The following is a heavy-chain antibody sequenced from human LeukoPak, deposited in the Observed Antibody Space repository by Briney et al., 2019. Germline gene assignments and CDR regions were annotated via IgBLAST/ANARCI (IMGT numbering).Heavy chain of an antibody. Sequence: PGGSLRLSCAASGFTFSSYAMSWVRQAPGRGLEWVLGISGGSGSTYYADSVTGRFTITRDNSNDTLYLQMTSLRADDTAVYYCARRGANSGHTFDYWGQGTLVSVSS. CDR1: GFTFSSYA. J-gene: IGHJ4*02. V-gene: IGHV3-23*01. D-gene: IGHD5-12*01. CDR2: ISGGSGST. CDR3: ARRGANSGHTFDY.